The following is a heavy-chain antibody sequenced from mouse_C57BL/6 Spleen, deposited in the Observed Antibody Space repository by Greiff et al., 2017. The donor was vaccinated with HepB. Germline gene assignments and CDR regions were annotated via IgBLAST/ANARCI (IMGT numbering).Heavy chain of an antibody. CDR3: ASLIYYGNYGGYFDG. CDR1: GFTFSSYT. V-gene: IGHV5-9*01. Sequence: EVKLVESGGGLVKPGGSLKLSCAASGFTFSSYTMSWVRQTPEKRLEWVATISGGGGNTYYPDSVKGRFTISRYNAKNTLYLQMSSLRSEDTALYYCASLIYYGNYGGYFDGWGTGTTVTVSS. J-gene: IGHJ1*03. CDR2: ISGGGGNT. D-gene: IGHD2-1*01.